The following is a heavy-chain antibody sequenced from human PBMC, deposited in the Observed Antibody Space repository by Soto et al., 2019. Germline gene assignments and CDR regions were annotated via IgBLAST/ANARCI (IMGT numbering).Heavy chain of an antibody. Sequence: QVQLHQWGAGLLKPSETLSLTCAVYGGSFSAYYWTWIRQSPGKGLEWIGEIYHRGITNYNPSLQSRLHISIDTSKNQFSLRLTSVTAADTAIYYCARGGEHSGRLSGGTNFDYWGQGAQVTVSS. D-gene: IGHD6-13*01. CDR3: ARGGEHSGRLSGGTNFDY. CDR2: IYHRGIT. CDR1: GGSFSAYY. V-gene: IGHV4-34*01. J-gene: IGHJ4*02.